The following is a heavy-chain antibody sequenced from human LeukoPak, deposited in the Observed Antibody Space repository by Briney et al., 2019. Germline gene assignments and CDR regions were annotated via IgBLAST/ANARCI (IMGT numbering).Heavy chain of an antibody. Sequence: GGSLRLSCAASGLTFSNYAMSWVRLAPGKGLEWVSGISDSGGSTYYADSVKGRFTISRDNAKNSLYLQMNSLRAEDTAVYYCARDAGFGELYWGQGTLVTVSS. J-gene: IGHJ4*02. D-gene: IGHD3-10*01. CDR2: ISDSGGST. V-gene: IGHV3-23*01. CDR1: GLTFSNYA. CDR3: ARDAGFGELY.